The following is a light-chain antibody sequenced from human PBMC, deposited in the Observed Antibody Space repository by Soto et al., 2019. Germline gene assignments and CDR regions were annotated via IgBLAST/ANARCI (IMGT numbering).Light chain of an antibody. CDR1: QSVSSSY. CDR2: GAS. V-gene: IGKV3-20*01. J-gene: IGKJ2*01. CDR3: QQYGSSPPYT. Sequence: EIVLTHSPGTLSLSPGERATLSCRASQSVSSSYLAWYQQKPGQAPRLLIYGASSRATGIPDRFSGSGSGTECPLTISRLEPEDFAVYYCQQYGSSPPYTFGQGTKLEIK.